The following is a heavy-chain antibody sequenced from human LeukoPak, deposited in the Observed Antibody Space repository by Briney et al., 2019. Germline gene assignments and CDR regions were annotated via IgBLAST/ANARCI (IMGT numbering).Heavy chain of an antibody. D-gene: IGHD5-18*01. CDR1: GFTFSDYY. V-gene: IGHV3-30-3*01. CDR3: ATSGYSYGPDYYYMDV. Sequence: GGSLRLSCAASGFTFSDYYMSWIRQAPGKGLEWVTLISYDGSNKFYADSVKGRFTISRDNSKNTLYLQMNSLRAEDSAVYYCATSGYSYGPDYYYMDVWGKGTTVTVSS. CDR2: ISYDGSNK. J-gene: IGHJ6*03.